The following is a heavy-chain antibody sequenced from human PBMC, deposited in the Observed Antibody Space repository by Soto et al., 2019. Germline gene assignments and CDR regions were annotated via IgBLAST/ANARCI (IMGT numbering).Heavy chain of an antibody. CDR2: IIPILNMS. CDR3: AIGYCKSATCLKPPTLDY. CDR1: GGTFSTYT. J-gene: IGHJ4*02. D-gene: IGHD1-26*01. V-gene: IGHV1-69*04. Sequence: QVQLVQSGAEVKKPGSSVKVSCTASGGTFSTYTISWVRQAPGQGLEWMGRIIPILNMSNYAQRFQGRVTFTADKPTSTAYMGLSSLRSVDTAIYYCAIGYCKSATCLKPPTLDYWGQGTLVTVSS.